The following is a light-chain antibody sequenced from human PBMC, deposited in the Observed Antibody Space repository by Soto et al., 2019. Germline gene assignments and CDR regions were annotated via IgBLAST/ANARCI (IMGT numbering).Light chain of an antibody. V-gene: IGKV3-20*01. Sequence: EIVLTQSPGTLSLSPGERATLSCRASQSVSSNYLAWYQQKPGQAPRLLIYGASSRATGIPDRFSGSGSGTEFTLTISSLQSEDFAVYYCQQYNNWPWTFGQGTKVEIK. CDR1: QSVSSNY. CDR3: QQYNNWPWT. J-gene: IGKJ1*01. CDR2: GAS.